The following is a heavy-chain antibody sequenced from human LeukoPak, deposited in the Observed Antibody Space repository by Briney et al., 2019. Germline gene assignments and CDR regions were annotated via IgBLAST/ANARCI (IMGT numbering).Heavy chain of an antibody. CDR2: ISAYNGNT. D-gene: IGHD3-9*01. V-gene: IGHV1-18*01. Sequence: ASVKVSCKASGYTFTRYGLNWVRQAPGQGPEWMGWISAYNGNTDYAQNLQGRLTMTTDTSTSTAYMELRSLRSDDTAVYYCARANYNILTGYVAYASDIWGQGTMVAVSS. CDR3: ARANYNILTGYVAYASDI. CDR1: GYTFTRYG. J-gene: IGHJ3*02.